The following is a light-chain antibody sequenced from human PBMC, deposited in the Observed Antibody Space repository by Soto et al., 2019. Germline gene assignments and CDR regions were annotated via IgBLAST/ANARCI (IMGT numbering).Light chain of an antibody. CDR3: QQSYGNPGT. Sequence: DIQMTQSPSSLSASVGDRVTISCRASQNIDKYLNWYQHKPGKAPTLLIYATSHLRSGVPTRFSGSGAGTFFTLTISSLQHEDLATYYCQQSYGNPGTFVRGTKVEL. CDR2: ATS. CDR1: QNIDKY. V-gene: IGKV1-39*01. J-gene: IGKJ1*01.